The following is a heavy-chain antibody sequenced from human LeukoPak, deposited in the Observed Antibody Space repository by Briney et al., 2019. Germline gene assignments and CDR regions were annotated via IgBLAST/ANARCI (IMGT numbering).Heavy chain of an antibody. V-gene: IGHV3-7*01. D-gene: IGHD1-1*01. CDR2: IKQDGSEK. Sequence: PGGSLRLSCAASGFTVSSNYMSWVRQAPGKGLEWVANIKQDGSEKYYVDSVKGRFTISRDNAKNSLYLQMNSLRAEDTAVYYCAREQLAGGGFDPWGQGTLVTVSS. J-gene: IGHJ5*02. CDR1: GFTVSSNY. CDR3: AREQLAGGGFDP.